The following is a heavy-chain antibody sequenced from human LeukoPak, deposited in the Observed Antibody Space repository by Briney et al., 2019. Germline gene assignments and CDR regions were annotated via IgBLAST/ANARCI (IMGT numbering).Heavy chain of an antibody. Sequence: SSETLSLTCTVSGGSISSYYWSWIRQPPGKGLELIGYIYYSGNTNYNSSLKSRLTMSVDTSRNQFSLKLYSVTAADTAVYYCARYCSSITCYFDPWGQGTLVTVSS. CDR2: IYYSGNT. J-gene: IGHJ5*02. CDR3: ARYCSSITCYFDP. V-gene: IGHV4-59*12. CDR1: GGSISSYY. D-gene: IGHD2-2*01.